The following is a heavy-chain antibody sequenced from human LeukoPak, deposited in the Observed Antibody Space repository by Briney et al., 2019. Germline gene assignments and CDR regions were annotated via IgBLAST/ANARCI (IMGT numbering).Heavy chain of an antibody. CDR1: GSSFSGYY. CDR2: ITHNGKS. J-gene: IGHJ4*02. Sequence: KPSETLSLTCAVYGSSFSGYYKTWIRQSPGEGLEWIGEITHNGKSNYNPSLKSRVTTSVDTSRNQFSLRLTSVTAADAGVYYCVLGRWEPTGSYWGQGTLVAISS. V-gene: IGHV4-34*01. D-gene: IGHD1-26*01. CDR3: VLGRWEPTGSY.